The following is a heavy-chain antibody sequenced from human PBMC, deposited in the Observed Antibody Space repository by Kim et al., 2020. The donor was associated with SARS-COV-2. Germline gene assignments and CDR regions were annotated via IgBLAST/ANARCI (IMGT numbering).Heavy chain of an antibody. CDR2: ISYDGSNK. CDR3: ARGVPRELIAVAGRVH. J-gene: IGHJ1*01. Sequence: GGSLRLSCAASGFTFSSYAMHWVRQAPGKALEWVAVISYDGSNKYYADPVKGRFTISRDNSKNTLYLQMNSLRAEDTAVYYCARGVPRELIAVAGRVHWG. V-gene: IGHV3-30*04. CDR1: GFTFSSYA. D-gene: IGHD6-19*01.